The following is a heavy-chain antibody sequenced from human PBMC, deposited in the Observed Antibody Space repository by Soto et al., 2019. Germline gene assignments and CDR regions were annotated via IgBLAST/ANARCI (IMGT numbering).Heavy chain of an antibody. CDR2: IYPGDSDA. D-gene: IGHD2-15*01. Sequence: GEPLKSSCKGSGYTFSTYWIGWVRQVPGKGLEWMGIIYPGDSDARYSPSFQGQVTISADKSLTTAYMQWTSLRASDSGIYYCARVGCSGGNCYPSDVLHYWGQGTQVPVSS. V-gene: IGHV5-51*01. CDR3: ARVGCSGGNCYPSDVLHY. J-gene: IGHJ4*02. CDR1: GYTFSTYW.